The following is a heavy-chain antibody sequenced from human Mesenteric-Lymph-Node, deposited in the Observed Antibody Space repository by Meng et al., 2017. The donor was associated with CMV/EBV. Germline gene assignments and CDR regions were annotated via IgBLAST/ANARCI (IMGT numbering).Heavy chain of an antibody. J-gene: IGHJ4*02. Sequence: FTSYWIAWVRQMPGKGLEWMGIIYPGDSDTRYSPSFQGQVTISADKSISTAYLQWSSLRASDTAMYYCARRAPGYCTGGNCYSSADYWGQGTLVTVSS. D-gene: IGHD2-15*01. CDR3: ARRAPGYCTGGNCYSSADY. V-gene: IGHV5-51*01. CDR2: IYPGDSDT. CDR1: FTSYW.